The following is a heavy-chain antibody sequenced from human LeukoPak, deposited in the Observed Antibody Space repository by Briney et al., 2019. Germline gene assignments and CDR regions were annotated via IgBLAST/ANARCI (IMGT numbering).Heavy chain of an antibody. CDR3: AKEREWDKLFFDY. CDR1: GFTFSSYG. Sequence: GGSLRLSCAASGFTFSSYGMHWVRQAAGKGLEWVTYIRYDGSKKYYADSLKGRFTISRDNSKNTLYLQITSLRAEDTALYYCAKEREWDKLFFDYWGQGTLVTVSS. D-gene: IGHD1-26*01. CDR2: IRYDGSKK. V-gene: IGHV3-30*02. J-gene: IGHJ4*02.